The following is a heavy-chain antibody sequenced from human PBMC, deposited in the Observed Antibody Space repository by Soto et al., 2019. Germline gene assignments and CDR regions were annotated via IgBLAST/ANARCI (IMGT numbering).Heavy chain of an antibody. CDR3: PRQLPRTGDY. J-gene: IGHJ4*02. CDR2: ISGSGSTK. V-gene: IGHV3-11*04. Sequence: QVQLVESGGGLVKPGGSLRLSCAASGFTFSDDYMSWIRQAPGKGLEWVSYISGSGSTKYYADSVKGRFTVSRDNAKNSLYLQMNSLRAEDTAVDFCPRQLPRTGDYGVQGTLVTVSS. D-gene: IGHD2-2*01. CDR1: GFTFSDDY.